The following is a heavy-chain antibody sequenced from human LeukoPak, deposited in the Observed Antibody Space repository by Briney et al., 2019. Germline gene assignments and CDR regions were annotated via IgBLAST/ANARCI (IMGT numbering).Heavy chain of an antibody. V-gene: IGHV4-34*01. CDR3: ARVPLRFLEPFDY. J-gene: IGHJ4*02. CDR2: ISHRGRT. D-gene: IGHD3-3*01. Sequence: SETLSLTCAVYGGSVSGYYWSWIRQPPEKGLEWIGEISHRGRTHYTPSLQSRVTMSIDTSKNQFALNLNSVTAADAAVYYCARVPLRFLEPFDYWGQGILVTVSS. CDR1: GGSVSGYY.